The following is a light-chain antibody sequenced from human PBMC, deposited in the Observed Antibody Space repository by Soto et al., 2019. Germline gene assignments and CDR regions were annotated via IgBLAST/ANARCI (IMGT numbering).Light chain of an antibody. CDR2: LGS. CDR1: QSLLHNNGYNY. Sequence: IVMTQSPLSLPVTPGEPASISCRSSQSLLHNNGYNYLDWYLQKPGQSPQLLIYLGSNRASGVPERFSGSGSGTDFTLKISRVEAEDVGIYYCMQALQTPPWTFGQGTKVEIK. CDR3: MQALQTPPWT. V-gene: IGKV2-28*01. J-gene: IGKJ1*01.